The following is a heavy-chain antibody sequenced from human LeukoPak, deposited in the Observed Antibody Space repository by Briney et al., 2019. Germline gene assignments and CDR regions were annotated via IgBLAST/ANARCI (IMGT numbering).Heavy chain of an antibody. J-gene: IGHJ4*02. Sequence: GGSLRLSCAASGFTFSSYAMSWVRQAPGKGLEWVSAISGSGGSTYYADSVKGRFTISRDNSKNTLYLQMNSLRAEDTAVYYCAKETGYDFWSGYYPFDYWGQGTLVTVSS. D-gene: IGHD3-3*01. V-gene: IGHV3-23*01. CDR1: GFTFSSYA. CDR3: AKETGYDFWSGYYPFDY. CDR2: ISGSGGST.